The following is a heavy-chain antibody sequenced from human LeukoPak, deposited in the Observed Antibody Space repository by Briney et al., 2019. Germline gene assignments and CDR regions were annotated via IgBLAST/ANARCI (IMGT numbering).Heavy chain of an antibody. CDR3: ARDERRYCSDSSCYPGDY. D-gene: IGHD2-2*01. CDR2: ISSSSSYI. Sequence: GGSLRLSCAVSGFTFSSYSMNWVRQAPGKGLEWVSSISSSSSYIYYADSVKGRFTISRDNAKNSLYLQMNSLRAEDTAVYYCARDERRYCSDSSCYPGDYWGQGTLVTVSS. V-gene: IGHV3-21*01. J-gene: IGHJ4*02. CDR1: GFTFSSYS.